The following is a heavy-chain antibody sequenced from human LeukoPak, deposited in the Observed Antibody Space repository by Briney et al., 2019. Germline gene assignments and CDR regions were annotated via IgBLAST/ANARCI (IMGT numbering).Heavy chain of an antibody. CDR2: ISSSGSTI. D-gene: IGHD6-13*01. J-gene: IGHJ4*02. CDR1: GFTFSSYE. V-gene: IGHV3-48*03. Sequence: GSLRLSCAASGFTFSSYEMNWVRQAPGKGLEWVSYISSSGSTIYYADSVKGRFTISRENAKNSLYLQMNSLRAEDTAVYYCARIIAAAIFDYWGQGTLVTVSS. CDR3: ARIIAAAIFDY.